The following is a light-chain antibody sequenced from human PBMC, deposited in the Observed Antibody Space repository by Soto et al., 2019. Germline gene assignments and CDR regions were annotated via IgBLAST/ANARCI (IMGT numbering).Light chain of an antibody. CDR3: SSYAGSNNYV. CDR1: RSDLGRFNY. V-gene: IGLV2-8*01. Sequence: QSVLTHPPSASGSPGQSVTFSCTGTRSDLGRFNYVSWYQQHPGKAPKLLIYEVTKRPSGVPDRFSASKSGNTASLTVPGLQAEDEADYYCSSYAGSNNYVFGTGTKVTVL. CDR2: EVT. J-gene: IGLJ1*01.